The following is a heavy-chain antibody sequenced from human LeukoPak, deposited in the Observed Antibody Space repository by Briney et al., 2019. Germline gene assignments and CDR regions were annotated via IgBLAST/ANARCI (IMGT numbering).Heavy chain of an antibody. V-gene: IGHV3-48*03. J-gene: IGHJ3*02. CDR2: ISSSGSTT. Sequence: GGSLRLSCAASGFTFSSYEMNWVRQAPGKGLEWVSYISSSGSTTYYADSVKGRFTISRDNAKNSLYLQMNSLRAEDTAVYYCARGVEWHIVATTAFDIWGQGTMVTVSS. D-gene: IGHD5-12*01. CDR1: GFTFSSYE. CDR3: ARGVEWHIVATTAFDI.